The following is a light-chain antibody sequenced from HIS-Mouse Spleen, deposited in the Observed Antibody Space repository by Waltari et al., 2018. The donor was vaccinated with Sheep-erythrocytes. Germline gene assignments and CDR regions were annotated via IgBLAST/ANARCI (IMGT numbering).Light chain of an antibody. J-gene: IGLJ2*01. CDR1: KLGDKY. V-gene: IGLV3-1*01. CDR2: QDT. CDR3: QAWDSSIVV. Sequence: SSELTQPPSVSVSPGQTASITCSGDKLGDKYACWYQQTPGQSPVLVIYQDTKRPSGSPERFSGSNAGNTATLTIGGTQAMDEADYYCQAWDSSIVVFGGGTKLTVL.